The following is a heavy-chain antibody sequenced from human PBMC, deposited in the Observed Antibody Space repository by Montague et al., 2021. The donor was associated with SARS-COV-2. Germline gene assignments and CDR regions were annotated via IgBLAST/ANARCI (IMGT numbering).Heavy chain of an antibody. V-gene: IGHV3-21*01. CDR1: GFTFSSYS. Sequence: SLRLSCAASGFTFSSYSMNWVRQAPGKGLEWVSSISTSSSYLYDADSVKGRFTISRDNAKNSLYLQMNSLRAEDTAVYYCARDLGGSYVRGMDVWGQGTTVTVSS. D-gene: IGHD1-26*01. J-gene: IGHJ6*02. CDR3: ARDLGGSYVRGMDV. CDR2: ISTSSSYL.